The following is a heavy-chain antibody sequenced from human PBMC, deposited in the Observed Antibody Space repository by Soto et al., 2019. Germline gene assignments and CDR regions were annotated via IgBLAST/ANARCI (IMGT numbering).Heavy chain of an antibody. CDR1: GGSVSSGSYY. Sequence: PSETLSLTCTVSGGSVSSGSYYWSWIRQPPGKGLEWIGYIYYSGSTNYNPSLKSRVTISVDTSKNQFSLKLSSVAAADTAVYYCAREDPTVTTLFDYWGQGTLVTVSS. D-gene: IGHD4-17*01. CDR3: AREDPTVTTLFDY. J-gene: IGHJ4*02. V-gene: IGHV4-61*01. CDR2: IYYSGST.